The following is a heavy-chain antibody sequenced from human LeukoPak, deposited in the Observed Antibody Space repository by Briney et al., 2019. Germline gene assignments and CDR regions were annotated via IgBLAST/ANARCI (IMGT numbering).Heavy chain of an antibody. J-gene: IGHJ4*02. Sequence: SETLSVTCTLSGDSVSSGSYYWSWIRQSPGKGLEWIGFIYNSGTTKYNPSLKSRVTISVDTSKNQFSLKLSSVTAADTAVYYCERLVVPAAMGGFDYWGQGTLVTVSS. CDR1: GDSVSSGSYY. CDR2: IYNSGTT. D-gene: IGHD2-2*01. V-gene: IGHV4-61*01. CDR3: ERLVVPAAMGGFDY.